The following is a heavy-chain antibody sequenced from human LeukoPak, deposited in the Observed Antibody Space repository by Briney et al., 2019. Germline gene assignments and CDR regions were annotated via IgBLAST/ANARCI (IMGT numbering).Heavy chain of an antibody. CDR2: MNPNSGNT. Sequence: ASVKVSCKASGYTFTSYDINWVRQATGQGLEWMGWMNPNSGNTGYAQKSQGRVTMTRNTSISTAYMELSSLRSEDTAVYYCARGGYSSSWYYFDYWGQGTLVTVSS. V-gene: IGHV1-8*01. CDR3: ARGGYSSSWYYFDY. D-gene: IGHD6-13*01. CDR1: GYTFTSYD. J-gene: IGHJ4*02.